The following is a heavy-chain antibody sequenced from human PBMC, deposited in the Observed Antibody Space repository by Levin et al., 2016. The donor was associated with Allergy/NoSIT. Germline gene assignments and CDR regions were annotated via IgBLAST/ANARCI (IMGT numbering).Heavy chain of an antibody. CDR1: GFTFSEYY. Sequence: GESLKISCVGSGFTFSEYYMSWIRQSPGKGLQTVAYISTTSAYTHYADSVRGRFTISRDNAKNSLFLQMNSLTAEDAAVYYCVKEQEYCSGAGCPIKGLDVWGLGTTVTVSS. D-gene: IGHD2-8*02. CDR2: ISTTSAYT. CDR3: VKEQEYCSGAGCPIKGLDV. V-gene: IGHV3-11*06. J-gene: IGHJ6*02.